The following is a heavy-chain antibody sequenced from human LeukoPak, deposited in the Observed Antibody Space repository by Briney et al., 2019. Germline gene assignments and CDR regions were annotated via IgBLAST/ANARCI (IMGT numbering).Heavy chain of an antibody. D-gene: IGHD3-10*01. CDR3: ARDGGGPLD. CDR2: IKQEGTEK. V-gene: IGHV3-7*01. J-gene: IGHJ4*02. CDR1: GFTFRNSW. Sequence: GGSLRLSCAASGFTFRNSWMSWVRQAPGKGREWVANIKQEGTEKNYVDSVKGRFTISRDNARNSLYLQMNSLRAEDTAVYYCARDGGGPLDWGQGTLVTVSS.